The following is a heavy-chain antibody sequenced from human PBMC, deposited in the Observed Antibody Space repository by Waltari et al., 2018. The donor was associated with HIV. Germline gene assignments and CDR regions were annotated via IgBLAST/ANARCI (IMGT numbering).Heavy chain of an antibody. V-gene: IGHV3-33*01. J-gene: IGHJ4*03. Sequence: QVQLAESGGGVVQPGRSLSLSCVASGFIFNKFGMHWVRQKPGKGLEWVAAIWYDGGNEYYADSVKGRFTISRDNSKNTLYLQMNSLRAEDTAVYYCARDWTITATTRVDFWGPGTLVTVSS. CDR1: GFIFNKFG. CDR3: ARDWTITATTRVDF. D-gene: IGHD1-20*01. CDR2: IWYDGGNE.